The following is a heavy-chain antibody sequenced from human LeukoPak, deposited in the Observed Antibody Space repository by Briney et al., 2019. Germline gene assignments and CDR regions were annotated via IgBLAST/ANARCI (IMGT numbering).Heavy chain of an antibody. CDR2: IRSDGSIE. J-gene: IGHJ3*02. Sequence: GGSLRLSCAASGFTFSSCGMHWVRQAPGKGLEWVAFIRSDGSIEYYADSVKGRFTISRDNAKNSLYLQMNSLRAEDTAVYYCARDITFGVKKAFDIWGQGTMVTVSS. D-gene: IGHD3-16*01. V-gene: IGHV3-30*02. CDR1: GFTFSSCG. CDR3: ARDITFGVKKAFDI.